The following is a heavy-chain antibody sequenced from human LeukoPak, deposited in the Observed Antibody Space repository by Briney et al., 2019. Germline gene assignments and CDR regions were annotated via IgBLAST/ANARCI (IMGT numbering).Heavy chain of an antibody. Sequence: PGGSLRLSCAASGFTFSSYAMHWVRQAPGKGLEWVAVISYDGSNKYYADSVKGRFTISRDNSKNTLYLQMNSLRAEDTAVYYCARDQWWELPHFDYWGQGTLVTVSS. CDR1: GFTFSSYA. J-gene: IGHJ4*02. D-gene: IGHD1-26*01. V-gene: IGHV3-30-3*01. CDR3: ARDQWWELPHFDY. CDR2: ISYDGSNK.